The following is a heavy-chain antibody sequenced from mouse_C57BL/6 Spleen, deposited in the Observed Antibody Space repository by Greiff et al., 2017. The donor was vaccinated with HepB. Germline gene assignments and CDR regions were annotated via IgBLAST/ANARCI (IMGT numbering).Heavy chain of an antibody. Sequence: EVQLQQSGAELVRPGASVKLSCTASGFNIKDDYMHWVKQRPEQGLEWIGWIDPENGDTEYASKFQGKATITADTSSNTAYLQLSSLTSEDTAVYYCTTDGSSYAWFAYWGPGTLVTVAA. J-gene: IGHJ3*01. CDR1: GFNIKDDY. D-gene: IGHD1-1*01. V-gene: IGHV14-4*01. CDR3: TTDGSSYAWFAY. CDR2: IDPENGDT.